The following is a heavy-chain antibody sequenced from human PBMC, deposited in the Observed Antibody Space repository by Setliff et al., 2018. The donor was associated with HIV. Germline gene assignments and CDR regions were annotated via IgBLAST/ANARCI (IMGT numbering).Heavy chain of an antibody. D-gene: IGHD3-3*01. CDR3: ANGYDFWSGSSKGNFDY. Sequence: PGGSLSLSCAASGFTFSSYAMSWVRQAPGKGLEWVSVISGSGGTTYYADFVKGRFTISRDNSKNTLYLQMISLRAEDTAVYYCANGYDFWSGSSKGNFDYWGQGTLVTVSS. J-gene: IGHJ4*02. V-gene: IGHV3-23*01. CDR1: GFTFSSYA. CDR2: ISGSGGTT.